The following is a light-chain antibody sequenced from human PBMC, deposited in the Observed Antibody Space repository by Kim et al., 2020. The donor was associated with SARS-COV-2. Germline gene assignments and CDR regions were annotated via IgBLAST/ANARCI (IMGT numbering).Light chain of an antibody. CDR2: RNS. CDR1: HSNIGTNY. V-gene: IGLV1-47*01. CDR3: AAWDDSLSGWL. Sequence: QSVLTQPPSASGTPGQRVTISCSGTHSNIGTNYVYWYQQLPGTAPKLLISRNSQRPSGVPDRFSGSRSDTAASLAISGLRSDDEGDYYCAAWDDSLSGWLFVRGTQLTVL. J-gene: IGLJ3*02.